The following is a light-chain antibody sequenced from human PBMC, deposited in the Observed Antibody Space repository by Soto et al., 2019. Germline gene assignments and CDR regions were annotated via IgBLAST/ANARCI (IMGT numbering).Light chain of an antibody. CDR1: QSISYW. V-gene: IGKV1-5*03. CDR2: KAS. J-gene: IGKJ4*01. Sequence: DRQMTQFPSTLSASVGDRVTITCRASQSISYWLAWYQQKPGKAPKLLISKASTLQSGVPPRFSGSGSGTEFTLTISSLQPDDFATYYCQQYESYPMTFGGGTKVEIK. CDR3: QQYESYPMT.